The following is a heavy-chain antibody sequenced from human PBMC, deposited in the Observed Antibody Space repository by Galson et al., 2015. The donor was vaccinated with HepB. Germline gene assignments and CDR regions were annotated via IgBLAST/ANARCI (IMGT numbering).Heavy chain of an antibody. CDR1: GGSISSYY. Sequence: LSLTCTVSGGSISSYYWSWIRQPPGKGLEWIGYIYYSGSTNYNPSLKSRVTISVDTSKNQFSLKLSSVTAADTAVYYCAREGYDSSGYYYHYWGQGTLVTVSS. CDR3: AREGYDSSGYYYHY. D-gene: IGHD3-22*01. J-gene: IGHJ4*02. V-gene: IGHV4-59*01. CDR2: IYYSGST.